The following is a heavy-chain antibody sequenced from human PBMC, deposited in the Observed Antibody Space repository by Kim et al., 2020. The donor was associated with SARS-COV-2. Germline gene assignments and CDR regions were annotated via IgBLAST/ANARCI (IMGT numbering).Heavy chain of an antibody. CDR1: GGSISSGGYY. Sequence: SETLSLTCTVSGGSISSGGYYWSWIRQHPGKGLEWIGYIYYSGSTYYNPSLKSRVTISVDTSKNQFSLKLSSVTAADTAVYYCARSQRQEFDYWGQGTLVTVSS. J-gene: IGHJ4*02. CDR2: IYYSGST. CDR3: ARSQRQEFDY. V-gene: IGHV4-31*03.